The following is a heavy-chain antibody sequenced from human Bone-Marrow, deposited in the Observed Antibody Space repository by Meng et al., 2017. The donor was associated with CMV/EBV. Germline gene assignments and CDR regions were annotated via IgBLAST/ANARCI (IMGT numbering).Heavy chain of an antibody. D-gene: IGHD3-3*01. CDR3: ARSRDDFWSGYPDALDI. CDR1: GGSNSSYY. Sequence: GSLRLSCTVPGGSNSSYYWSWIRQPPGKGLEWIGYIYYSGSTNYNPSLKSRVTISVDTSKNQFSLKLSSVTAADTAVYYCARSRDDFWSGYPDALDIWGQGKMV. V-gene: IGHV4-59*01. CDR2: IYYSGST. J-gene: IGHJ3*02.